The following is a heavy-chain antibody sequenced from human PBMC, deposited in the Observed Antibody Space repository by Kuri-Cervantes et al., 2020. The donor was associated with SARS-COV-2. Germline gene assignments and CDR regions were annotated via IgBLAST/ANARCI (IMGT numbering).Heavy chain of an antibody. CDR1: GGSFSGYY. CDR2: INHSGST. V-gene: IGHV4-34*01. CDR3: ARGPRWSIAASFNY. J-gene: IGHJ4*02. D-gene: IGHD6-6*01. Sequence: ESLKISCAVYGGSFSGYYWSWIRQPPEKGLEWIGEINHSGSTNYNPSLKSRVTISVDTSKNQFSLKLSSVTAADTAVYYCARGPRWSIAASFNYWGQGTLVTVSS.